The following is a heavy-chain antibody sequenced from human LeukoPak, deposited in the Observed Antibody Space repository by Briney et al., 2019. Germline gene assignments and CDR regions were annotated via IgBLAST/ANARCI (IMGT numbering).Heavy chain of an antibody. CDR1: GFTFSPYE. D-gene: IGHD5-18*01. J-gene: IGHJ4*02. CDR2: IKSKTDGGTT. Sequence: GGSLRLSCAASGFTFSPYEMNWVRQAPGKGLEWVGRIKSKTDGGTTDYAAPVKGRFTISRDDSKNTLYLQMNSLKTEDTAVYYCTTRIQLWLGYFDYWGQGTLVTVSS. CDR3: TTRIQLWLGYFDY. V-gene: IGHV3-15*01.